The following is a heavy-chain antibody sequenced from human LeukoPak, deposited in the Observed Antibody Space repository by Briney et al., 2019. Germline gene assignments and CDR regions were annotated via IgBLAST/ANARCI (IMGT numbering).Heavy chain of an antibody. CDR1: RFTFSSYA. V-gene: IGHV3-23*01. J-gene: IGHJ4*02. CDR3: AKRTFDYDFWSGFDY. Sequence: GGSLRLSCVASRFTFSSYAMGWVRQAPGKGLEWVSGISSSGGSNTYYADSVRGRFTISRDNSKNTLYLQMNSLRAEDTAIYYCAKRTFDYDFWSGFDYWGQGTLVTVSS. D-gene: IGHD3-3*01. CDR2: ISSSGGSNT.